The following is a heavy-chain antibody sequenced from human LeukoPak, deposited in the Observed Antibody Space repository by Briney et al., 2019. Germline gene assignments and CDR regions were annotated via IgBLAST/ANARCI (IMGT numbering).Heavy chain of an antibody. Sequence: ASVKVSCKASGYTFTSYAMNWVRQAPGQGLEWMGWINTNTGNPTYAQGFTGRFVFSLDTSASTAYLQISSLKAEDTAVYYCARDLADIVVVVAATLGHWGQGTLVTVSS. CDR1: GYTFTSYA. CDR2: INTNTGNP. V-gene: IGHV7-4-1*02. J-gene: IGHJ4*02. CDR3: ARDLADIVVVVAATLGH. D-gene: IGHD2-15*01.